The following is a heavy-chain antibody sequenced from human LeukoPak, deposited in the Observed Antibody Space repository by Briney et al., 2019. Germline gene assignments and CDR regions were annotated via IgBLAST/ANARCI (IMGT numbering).Heavy chain of an antibody. Sequence: SETLSLTCTVSGGSISRYYCTCIRQSPGKGLEWIGYIYHSGSTNYNPSVKSRVTISVDRSKNQFSLKLSSVTAADTAVYYCAKMDYGSENYYLDYWAQGTLVTVSS. CDR3: AKMDYGSENYYLDY. CDR2: IYHSGST. J-gene: IGHJ4*02. D-gene: IGHD3-10*01. V-gene: IGHV4-59*01. CDR1: GGSISRYY.